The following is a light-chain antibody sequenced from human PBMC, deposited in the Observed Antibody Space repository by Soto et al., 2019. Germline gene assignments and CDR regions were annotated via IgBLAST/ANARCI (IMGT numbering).Light chain of an antibody. CDR3: QQIYDISPIT. CDR1: ETISTF. Sequence: DIQMTQSPSSLSVSVGYRFSMTCRASETISTFLNWYQVKPGKAPKLLIYAASTLQDGVPSRFSGSGSGTDFTLTIKSLQPEDFASYYCQQIYDISPITFGQGTRREIK. CDR2: AAS. J-gene: IGKJ5*01. V-gene: IGKV1-39*01.